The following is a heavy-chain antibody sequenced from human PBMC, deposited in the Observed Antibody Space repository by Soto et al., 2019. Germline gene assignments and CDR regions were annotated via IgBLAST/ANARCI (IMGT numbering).Heavy chain of an antibody. J-gene: IGHJ4*02. CDR3: ARSYGSSWYMTFDY. D-gene: IGHD6-13*01. Sequence: PSETLSLTCAVYGESFSGYYWSWIRQPPGKGLEWIGEINHSGSTNYNPSLKSRVTISVDTSKNQFSLKLSSVTAADTAVYYSARSYGSSWYMTFDYWGQGTLVTVSS. V-gene: IGHV4-34*01. CDR1: GESFSGYY. CDR2: INHSGST.